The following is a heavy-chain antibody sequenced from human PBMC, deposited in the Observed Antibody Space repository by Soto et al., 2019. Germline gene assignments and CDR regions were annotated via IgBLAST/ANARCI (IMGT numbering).Heavy chain of an antibody. CDR1: GYTFTSYG. V-gene: IGHV1-18*01. D-gene: IGHD4-17*01. Sequence: QVQLVQSGAEVKKPGASVKVSCKASGYTFTSYGISWVRQAPGQGLEWMGWISAYNGNTNYAQKLQGRVTMTXXTXTXXAYMALRSLRSDDTAVYYCASLFSGDYGGNGGTDYWGQGTLVTVSS. J-gene: IGHJ4*02. CDR3: ASLFSGDYGGNGGTDY. CDR2: ISAYNGNT.